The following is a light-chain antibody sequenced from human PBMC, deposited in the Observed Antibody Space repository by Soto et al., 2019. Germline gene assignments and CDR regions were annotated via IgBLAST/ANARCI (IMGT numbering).Light chain of an antibody. CDR3: QQYNSYSWT. Sequence: DIQMTQSPSTLSTSVEDRVTITSRASQSIRSWLAWYQQKPGKAPKLLIYDASSLESGVPSRFSGSGSGTEFTLTISSLQPDDFATYYCQQYNSYSWTFGQGTKVDIK. V-gene: IGKV1-5*01. CDR1: QSIRSW. J-gene: IGKJ1*01. CDR2: DAS.